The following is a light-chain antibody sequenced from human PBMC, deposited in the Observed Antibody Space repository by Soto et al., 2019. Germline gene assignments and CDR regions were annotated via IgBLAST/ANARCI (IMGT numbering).Light chain of an antibody. Sequence: EIVLTQSTATLSLSPGERATLSCRASQYISTYLAWYQHKPGQAPRLLIYDAYYRVTDIPDRFSGSVSGPDFPLTMGSVDPEDVGVYFCQQRSNWPLTFGGGTKVEIK. J-gene: IGKJ4*01. CDR1: QYISTY. CDR3: QQRSNWPLT. CDR2: DAY. V-gene: IGKV3-11*01.